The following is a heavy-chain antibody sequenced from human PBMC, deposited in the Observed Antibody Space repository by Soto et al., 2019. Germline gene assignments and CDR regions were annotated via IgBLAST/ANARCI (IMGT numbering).Heavy chain of an antibody. Sequence: SDTVCITFTVSSSSISSYYWSWIRQPPGKGLEWIGYIYYSGSTNYNPSLKSRVTISVDTSKNQFSLKLGSVTAADTAVYYCARSIAAAARTNWFDPWGQGTLVTVSS. CDR2: IYYSGST. J-gene: IGHJ5*02. V-gene: IGHV4-59*07. CDR1: SSSISSYY. D-gene: IGHD6-13*01. CDR3: ARSIAAAARTNWFDP.